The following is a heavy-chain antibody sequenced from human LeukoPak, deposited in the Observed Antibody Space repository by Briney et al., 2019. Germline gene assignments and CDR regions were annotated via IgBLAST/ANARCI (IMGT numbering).Heavy chain of an antibody. CDR1: GYTLTELS. D-gene: IGHD3-22*01. CDR3: TRPSYDSSVSGVVY. CDR2: IRGKANSYAT. V-gene: IGHV3-73*01. J-gene: IGHJ4*02. Sequence: ASVKVSCKVSGYTLTELSMHWVRQASGKGLEWVGRIRGKANSYATTDVASVKGRFTISRDDSKNTAYLEMSSLKTEDTAVYYCTRPSYDSSVSGVVYWGQGTLVTVSS.